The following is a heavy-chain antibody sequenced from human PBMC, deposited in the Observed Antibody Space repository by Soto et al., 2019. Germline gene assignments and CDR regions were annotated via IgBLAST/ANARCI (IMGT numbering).Heavy chain of an antibody. V-gene: IGHV3-21*01. Sequence: PGGSLRLSFTASGFTFSAYNMPWDRQPPGKGLEWVSSITSSSSSIYYANSLKGRFTISRDNAKKSLYLQMNSLRAEDTAVYYCASHYGDNGWFDPFGQGSLVTVSS. D-gene: IGHD4-17*01. CDR1: GFTFSAYN. CDR3: ASHYGDNGWFDP. J-gene: IGHJ5*02. CDR2: ITSSSSSI.